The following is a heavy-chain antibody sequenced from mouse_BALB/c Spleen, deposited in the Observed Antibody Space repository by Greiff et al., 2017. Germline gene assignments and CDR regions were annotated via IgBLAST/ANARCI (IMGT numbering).Heavy chain of an antibody. CDR1: GYTFTDYA. Sequence: VKLMESGAELVRPGVSVKISCKGSGYTFTDYAMHWVKQSHAKSLEWIGVISNYYGDASYNQKFKGKATMTVDKSSSTAYMELARLTSEDSAIYYCARERGLRIYFDYWGQGTTLTVSS. CDR2: ISNYYGDA. V-gene: IGHV1S137*01. D-gene: IGHD2-2*01. CDR3: ARERGLRIYFDY. J-gene: IGHJ2*01.